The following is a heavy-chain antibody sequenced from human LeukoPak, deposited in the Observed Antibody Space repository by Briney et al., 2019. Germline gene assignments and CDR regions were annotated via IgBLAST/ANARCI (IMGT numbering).Heavy chain of an antibody. J-gene: IGHJ6*03. D-gene: IGHD3-10*01. CDR2: IYYSGST. CDR1: GGYINCYY. Sequence: SETLSLTCTVSGGYINCYYWSWIRQPPGKGLGWIGYIYYSGSTNYNPSLKSRVTISVDTSKNQFSLKLSSVTAADTAVYYCARGVYYGSGSYYWNYYYYMDVWGKGTTVTISS. CDR3: ARGVYYGSGSYYWNYYYYMDV. V-gene: IGHV4-59*01.